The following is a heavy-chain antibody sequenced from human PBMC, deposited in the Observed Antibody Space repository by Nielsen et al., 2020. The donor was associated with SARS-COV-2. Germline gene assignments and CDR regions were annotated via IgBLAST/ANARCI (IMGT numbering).Heavy chain of an antibody. V-gene: IGHV1-18*01. CDR2: ISAYKGKT. J-gene: IGHJ6*02. CDR1: GYTFVSYG. CDR3: AREEASRGFPSSYYYGMDV. D-gene: IGHD3-22*01. Sequence: ASVKVSCKASGYTFVSYGISWVRQAPGQGLEWMGWISAYKGKTKYAQKLQGRVTMTTDTSTSTAYMELRSLRSDDTAVYFCAREEASRGFPSSYYYGMDVWGQGTTVTVSS.